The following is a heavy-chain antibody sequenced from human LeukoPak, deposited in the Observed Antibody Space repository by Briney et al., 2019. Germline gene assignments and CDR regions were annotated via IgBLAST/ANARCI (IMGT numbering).Heavy chain of an antibody. Sequence: PSETLSLTCTVSGGSISSGGYYWSWIRQPPGKGLEWIGYIYYSGSTNYNPSLKSRVTISVDTSKNQFSLKLSSVTAADTAVYYCARHGWGSSGWYSTIYGMDVWGQGTTVTVSS. V-gene: IGHV4-61*08. D-gene: IGHD6-19*01. J-gene: IGHJ6*02. CDR2: IYYSGST. CDR3: ARHGWGSSGWYSTIYGMDV. CDR1: GGSISSGGYY.